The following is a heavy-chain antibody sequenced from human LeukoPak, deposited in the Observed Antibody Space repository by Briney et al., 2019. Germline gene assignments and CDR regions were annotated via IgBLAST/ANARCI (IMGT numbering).Heavy chain of an antibody. CDR1: GGSLSSGDYY. D-gene: IGHD2-21*01. CDR3: AREDSRFDP. J-gene: IGHJ5*02. V-gene: IGHV4-30-4*01. Sequence: PSQTMSLTSTVSGGSLSSGDYYWDWIRQPPGKGLEWIGYIYYSGSTYYNPSLKSRVTISVDTSKNQFSLKLSSVTAADTAVYYCAREDSRFDPWGQGTLVTVSS. CDR2: IYYSGST.